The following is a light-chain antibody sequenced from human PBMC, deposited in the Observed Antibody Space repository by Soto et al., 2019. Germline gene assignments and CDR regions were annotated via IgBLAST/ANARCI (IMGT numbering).Light chain of an antibody. CDR1: QNIRDS. Sequence: DIQMTQSPSTLPASVGDRVTITCRASQNIRDSLNWYQQKKGKAPKFMIYASYSLKSGVPSRFSGSASGTDLTINISSLQTEDFETYYCQQSYSTPLTFGQGTKVDIK. V-gene: IGKV1-39*01. J-gene: IGKJ1*01. CDR3: QQSYSTPLT. CDR2: ASY.